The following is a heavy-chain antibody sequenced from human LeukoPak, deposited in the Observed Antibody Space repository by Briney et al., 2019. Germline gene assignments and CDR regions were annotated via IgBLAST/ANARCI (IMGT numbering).Heavy chain of an antibody. CDR2: IYYSGST. Sequence: SETLSLTCAVYGGSFSGYYWSWVRQPPGKGLEWIGYIYYSGSTYYNPSLKSRVTISVDTSKNQFSLKLSSVTAADTAVYYCARGDPIAAADFDLWGRGTLVTVSS. V-gene: IGHV4-30-4*08. J-gene: IGHJ2*01. CDR3: ARGDPIAAADFDL. D-gene: IGHD6-13*01. CDR1: GGSFSGYY.